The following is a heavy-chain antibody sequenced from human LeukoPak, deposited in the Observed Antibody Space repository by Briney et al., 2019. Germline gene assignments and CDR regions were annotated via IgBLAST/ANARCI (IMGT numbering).Heavy chain of an antibody. CDR1: GYTFTSYG. J-gene: IGHJ4*02. Sequence: ASVKVSSKASGYTFTSYGITWVRQAPGQGLEWMGWSSTYNGNTNFAQKLQGRVAMTTDTSTSTAYMELGSLGSDDTAVYYCARGSTSLGNWGQGTLVTVSS. V-gene: IGHV1-18*01. D-gene: IGHD2-2*01. CDR2: SSTYNGNT. CDR3: ARGSTSLGN.